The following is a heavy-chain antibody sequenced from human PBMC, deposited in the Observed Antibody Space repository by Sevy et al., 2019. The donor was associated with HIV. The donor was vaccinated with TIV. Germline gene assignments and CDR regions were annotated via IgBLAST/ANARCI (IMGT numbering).Heavy chain of an antibody. D-gene: IGHD2-2*01. Sequence: ASVKVSCKASGGTFSSYAISWVRQAPGQGLEWMGGIIPIFGTANYAQKFQGRVTITADESTSTAYMELSSLRSEDTAVYYCARDSEFSDIVVVPAGGYYGMDVWDQGTTVTVSS. V-gene: IGHV1-69*13. CDR3: ARDSEFSDIVVVPAGGYYGMDV. CDR1: GGTFSSYA. CDR2: IIPIFGTA. J-gene: IGHJ6*02.